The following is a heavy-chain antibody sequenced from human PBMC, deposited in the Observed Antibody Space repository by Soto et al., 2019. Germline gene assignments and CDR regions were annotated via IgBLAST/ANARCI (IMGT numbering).Heavy chain of an antibody. D-gene: IGHD4-17*01. CDR1: GYTFTSYA. V-gene: IGHV1-3*01. CDR3: ASEGGDDYGDYVAWFDP. J-gene: IGHJ5*02. CDR2: INAGNGNT. Sequence: VQLVQSGAEVKKPGASVKVSCKASGYTFTSYAMHWVRQAPGQRLERMGWINAGNGNTKYSQKFQGRVTITRYTSASPADMELSSLRSEDTAVYYCASEGGDDYGDYVAWFDPWGKGTLVTVSS.